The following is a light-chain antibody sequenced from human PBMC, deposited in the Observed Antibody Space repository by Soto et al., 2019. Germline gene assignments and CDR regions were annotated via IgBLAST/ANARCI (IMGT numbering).Light chain of an antibody. CDR1: SSNIGAGYD. Sequence: QSVLTQPPAVSGAPGQRVTISCTGSSSNIGAGYDVHWYQQLPGTAPKLLIYGNSNRPSGVPDRFSGSKSGTSDSLAITGLQAEDEAYYYGQSYDSSMTGYVFGSGTKVTVL. J-gene: IGLJ1*01. V-gene: IGLV1-40*01. CDR2: GNS. CDR3: QSYDSSMTGYV.